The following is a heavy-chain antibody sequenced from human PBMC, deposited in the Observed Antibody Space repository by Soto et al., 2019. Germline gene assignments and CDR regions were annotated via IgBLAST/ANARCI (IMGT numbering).Heavy chain of an antibody. CDR1: GFTFDDYA. V-gene: IGHV3-9*01. D-gene: IGHD6-19*01. J-gene: IGHJ4*02. Sequence: ESGGGLVQPGRSLRLSCAASGFTFDDYAMHWVRQAPGKGLEWVSGISWNSGSIGYADSVKGRFTISRDNAKNSLYLQMNSLRAEDTALYYCAKEANIAVAGAIDYWGQGTLVTVSS. CDR2: ISWNSGSI. CDR3: AKEANIAVAGAIDY.